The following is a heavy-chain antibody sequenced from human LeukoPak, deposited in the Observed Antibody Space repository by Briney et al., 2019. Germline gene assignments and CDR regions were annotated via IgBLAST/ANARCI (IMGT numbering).Heavy chain of an antibody. CDR1: GGTFSSYA. J-gene: IGHJ1*01. Sequence: SVKVSCKASGGTFSSYAISWVRQAPGQGLEWMGGIIPIFGTANYAQKFQGRVTITTDESTSTAYMELSSLRAEDTAVYYCATRRAGGEYFQHWGQGTLVTVSS. D-gene: IGHD3-16*01. CDR3: ATRRAGGEYFQH. CDR2: IIPIFGTA. V-gene: IGHV1-69*05.